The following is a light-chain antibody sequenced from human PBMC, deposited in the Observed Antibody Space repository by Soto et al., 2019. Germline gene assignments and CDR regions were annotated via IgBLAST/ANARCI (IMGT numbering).Light chain of an antibody. CDR1: QSVSSSY. Sequence: EIVLTQSPGTLSLSPGERATLSCRASQSVSSSYLAWYQQKPRPAPSLLIYGASSSAGVIPEWFSGGGSGTVFTLTISRLDPEFFALYCCQQYGSSPITFGQGTRLEI. CDR3: QQYGSSPIT. CDR2: GAS. J-gene: IGKJ5*01. V-gene: IGKV3-20*01.